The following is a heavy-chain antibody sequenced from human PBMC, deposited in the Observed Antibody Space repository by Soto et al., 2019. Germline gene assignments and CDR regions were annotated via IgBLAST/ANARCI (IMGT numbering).Heavy chain of an antibody. CDR3: ARSSATYYYDSSGYFHY. CDR2: INAGNGNT. Sequence: ASVKVSCKAPGGTFSNYALTWVRQAPGQGLEWMGWINAGNGNTKYSQKFQGRVTITRDTSASTAYMELSSLRSEDTAVYYCARSSATYYYDSSGYFHYWGQGTLVTVSS. V-gene: IGHV1-3*01. CDR1: GGTFSNYA. J-gene: IGHJ4*02. D-gene: IGHD3-22*01.